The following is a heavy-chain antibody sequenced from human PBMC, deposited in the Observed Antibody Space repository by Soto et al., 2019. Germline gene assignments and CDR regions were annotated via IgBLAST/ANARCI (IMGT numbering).Heavy chain of an antibody. V-gene: IGHV3-49*03. CDR1: GFTFGDYA. J-gene: IGHJ6*03. CDR3: TRPFLDGDYDNYYYYYMDV. Sequence: GGSLRLSCTASGFTFGDYAMSWFRQAPGKGLEWVGFIRSKAYGGTTEYAASVKGRFTISRDDSKSIAYLQMNSLKTEDTAVYYCTRPFLDGDYDNYYYYYMDVWGKGTTVTVSS. CDR2: IRSKAYGGTT. D-gene: IGHD4-17*01.